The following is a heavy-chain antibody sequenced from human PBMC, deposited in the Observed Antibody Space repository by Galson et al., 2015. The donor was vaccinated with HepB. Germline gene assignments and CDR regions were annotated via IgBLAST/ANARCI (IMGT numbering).Heavy chain of an antibody. Sequence: SLRLSCAGSGFPFGNYAMSWFRQAPGKGLEWLGCIKSKTFGGTTQYAASVRGRFTIPRDDSASLAYLQMNNLRIEDTAMYYCTLGGAAAYWGQGTLVTVSS. D-gene: IGHD2-15*01. CDR3: TLGGAAAY. CDR2: IKSKTFGGTT. J-gene: IGHJ4*02. V-gene: IGHV3-49*03. CDR1: GFPFGNYA.